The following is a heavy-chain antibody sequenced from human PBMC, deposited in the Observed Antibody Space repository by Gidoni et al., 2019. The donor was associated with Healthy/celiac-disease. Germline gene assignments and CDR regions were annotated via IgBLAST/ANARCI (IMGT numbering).Heavy chain of an antibody. CDR1: GGTFSSYA. J-gene: IGHJ5*02. V-gene: IGHV1-69*01. CDR3: ARERGYSGYVFDP. D-gene: IGHD5-12*01. CDR2: IIPIFGTA. Sequence: QVQLVQSGAEVTKPAPSVKVSCKASGGTFSSYAISWVRQAPGQGLEWMGGIIPIFGTANYAQKYQGRVTITADESTSTAYMELSSLRSEDTAVYYCARERGYSGYVFDPWGQGTLVTVSS.